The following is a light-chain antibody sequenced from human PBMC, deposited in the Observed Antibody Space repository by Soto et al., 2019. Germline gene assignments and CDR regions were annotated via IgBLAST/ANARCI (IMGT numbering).Light chain of an antibody. Sequence: DIVMTQSPLSLPVTPGESASISCRSSQSLLHSNENNYLDWYLQKPGHSPQLLIYLGSNRASGVTDRFSGSGSGTDFTLKISRVEAEDVGIYYCVQALQSPPWTFXQGTKLDIK. V-gene: IGKV2-28*01. CDR2: LGS. J-gene: IGKJ1*01. CDR1: QSLLHSNENNY. CDR3: VQALQSPPWT.